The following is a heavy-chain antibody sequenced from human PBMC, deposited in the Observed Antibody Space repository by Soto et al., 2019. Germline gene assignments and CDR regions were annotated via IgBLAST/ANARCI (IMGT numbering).Heavy chain of an antibody. Sequence: GGSLRLSCAASGFTVGDNYMSWVRQAPGKGLEWVSIIHRGGSTHYADSVKGRFTISRDSSKNTLYLQINGLTADDTAVYYCARSANTYGSPFDYWGQGALVTVSS. CDR1: GFTVGDNY. J-gene: IGHJ4*02. CDR2: IHRGGST. D-gene: IGHD3-10*01. CDR3: ARSANTYGSPFDY. V-gene: IGHV3-66*01.